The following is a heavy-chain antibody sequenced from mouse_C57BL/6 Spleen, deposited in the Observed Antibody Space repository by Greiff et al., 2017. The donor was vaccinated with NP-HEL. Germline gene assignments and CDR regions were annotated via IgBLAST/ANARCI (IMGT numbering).Heavy chain of an antibody. CDR3: ARSTIYYDYDGGFAY. CDR1: GYSFTGYY. D-gene: IGHD2-4*01. Sequence: EVQLQQSGPELVKPGASVKISCKASGYSFTGYYMNWVKQSPEKSLEWIGEINPSTGGTTYNQKFKAKATLTVDKSSSTAYMQLKSLTSEDSAVYYCARSTIYYDYDGGFAYWGQGTLVTVSA. CDR2: INPSTGGT. V-gene: IGHV1-42*01. J-gene: IGHJ3*01.